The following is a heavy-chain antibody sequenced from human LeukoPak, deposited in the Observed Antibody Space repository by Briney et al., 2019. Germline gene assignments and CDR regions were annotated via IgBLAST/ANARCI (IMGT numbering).Heavy chain of an antibody. CDR2: INGDGRDK. Sequence: GGVLSLSCAASGFTFSSYRMNWVRRAPGKGLEWVANINGDGRDKYYVGSVRGRFTISRDNADNALYLQMNSLRGDDTALYYCARGVDSAIDWWGQGTLVTVSS. J-gene: IGHJ4*02. CDR3: ARGVDSAIDW. D-gene: IGHD3-9*01. CDR1: GFTFSSYR. V-gene: IGHV3-7*01.